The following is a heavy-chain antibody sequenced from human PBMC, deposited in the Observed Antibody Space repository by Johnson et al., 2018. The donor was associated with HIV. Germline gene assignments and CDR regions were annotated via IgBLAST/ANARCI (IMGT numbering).Heavy chain of an antibody. D-gene: IGHD4-17*01. CDR3: ATLCGTVTTRAIAHPHDAFDI. V-gene: IGHV3-9*01. CDR2: ISWTSGSI. CDR1: GFTFDDYA. Sequence: VQLVESGGGLVQPGRSLRLSCAASGFTFDDYAMHWVRQAPGKGLEWVSGISWTSGSIGYAYSVKGRFTISRDNAKTTLVLKMNSLRVEDTAVYYCATLCGTVTTRAIAHPHDAFDIWGQGTMVTVSS. J-gene: IGHJ3*02.